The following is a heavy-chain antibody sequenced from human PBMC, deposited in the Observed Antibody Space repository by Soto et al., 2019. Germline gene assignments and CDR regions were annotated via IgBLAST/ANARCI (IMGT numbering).Heavy chain of an antibody. CDR1: GDSVPSNSAA. CDR3: ARGGVVPAAAYYYYGMDV. J-gene: IGHJ6*02. CDR2: TYYRSKWYN. V-gene: IGHV6-1*01. D-gene: IGHD2-2*01. Sequence: SQTLSLTCAISGDSVPSNSAAWNWIRQSPSRGLEWLGRTYYRSKWYNDYAVSVKSRITINPDTSKNQFSLQLNSVTPEDTAVYYCARGGVVPAAAYYYYGMDVWGQGTTVTVSS.